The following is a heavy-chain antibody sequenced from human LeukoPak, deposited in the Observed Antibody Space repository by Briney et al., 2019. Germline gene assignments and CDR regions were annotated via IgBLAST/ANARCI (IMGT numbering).Heavy chain of an antibody. CDR1: GGSISSSSYY. V-gene: IGHV4-39*01. CDR3: ARVGVVVAATYNWFDP. Sequence: PSETLSLTCTVSGGSISSSSYYWGWIRQPPGKGLEWIGSIYYSGSTYYNPSLKSRVTISVDTSKNQFSLKLSSVTAADTAVYYCARVGVVVAATYNWFDPWGQGTLVTVSS. J-gene: IGHJ5*02. D-gene: IGHD2-15*01. CDR2: IYYSGST.